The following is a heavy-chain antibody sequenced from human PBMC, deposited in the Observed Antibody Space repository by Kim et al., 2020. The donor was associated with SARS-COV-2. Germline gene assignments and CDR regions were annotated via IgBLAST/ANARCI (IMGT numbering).Heavy chain of an antibody. CDR3: LTADQELEPDANY. CDR2: ITYTNDTT. D-gene: IGHD1-7*01. V-gene: IGHV3-23*01. Sequence: GGSLRLSCAASGFPFAGYAMSWVRQAPGKGLEWVSAITYTNDTTYSAASVKGRFTISRDNSKNTLYLQMNSLSAESTAFYYCLTADQELEPDANYWGQGT. J-gene: IGHJ4*02. CDR1: GFPFAGYA.